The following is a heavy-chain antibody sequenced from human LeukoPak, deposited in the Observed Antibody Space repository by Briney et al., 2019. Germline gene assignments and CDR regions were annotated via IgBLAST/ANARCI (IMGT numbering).Heavy chain of an antibody. V-gene: IGHV3-33*01. CDR3: AREASDAFDI. Sequence: GGSLKLSCAASGFTFSSYDMHWVRQAPGKGLEWVALIWYDGSNKNYADSVKGRFTISRDNSKNTLFLQMNSLRAEDTAVYYCAREASDAFDIWGQGTMVTVSS. CDR2: IWYDGSNK. CDR1: GFTFSSYD. J-gene: IGHJ3*02.